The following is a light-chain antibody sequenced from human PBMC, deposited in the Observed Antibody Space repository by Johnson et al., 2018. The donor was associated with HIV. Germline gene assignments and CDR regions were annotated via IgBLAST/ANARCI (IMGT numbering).Light chain of an antibody. CDR3: GTWDSSLILYV. CDR1: SSNIGNNY. Sequence: QSVLTQPPSVSASPGQKVTISCSGSSSNIGNNYVSWYQQLPGTAPKLLIYENNKRPSGIPDRFSGSKSGTSATLGITGLQTGAEADYYCGTWDSSLILYVFGTGTKVTVL. J-gene: IGLJ1*01. CDR2: ENN. V-gene: IGLV1-51*02.